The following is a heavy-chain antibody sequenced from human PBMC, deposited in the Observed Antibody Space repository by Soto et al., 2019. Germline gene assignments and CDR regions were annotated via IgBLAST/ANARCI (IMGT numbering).Heavy chain of an antibody. CDR2: INHSGST. CDR3: ARAPEAVAVLETAGRKLGFDY. CDR1: GGSFSGYY. D-gene: IGHD6-19*01. Sequence: PSETLSLTCAVYGGSFSGYYWSWIRQPPGKGLEWIGEINHSGSTNYNPSLKSRVTISVDTSKNQFSLKLSSVTAADTAVYYCARAPEAVAVLETAGRKLGFDYWGQGTLVTVSS. V-gene: IGHV4-34*01. J-gene: IGHJ4*02.